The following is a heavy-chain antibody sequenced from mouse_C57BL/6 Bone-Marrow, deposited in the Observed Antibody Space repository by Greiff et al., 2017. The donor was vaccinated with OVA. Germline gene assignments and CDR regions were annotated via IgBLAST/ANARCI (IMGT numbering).Heavy chain of an antibody. CDR1: GFTFSSYG. CDR3: ARSMMVTTGAYWYFDV. J-gene: IGHJ1*03. CDR2: ISSGGSYT. D-gene: IGHD2-3*01. V-gene: IGHV5-6*01. Sequence: EVQLQESGGDLVKPGGSLKLSCAASGFTFSSYGMSWVRQTPDKRLEWVATISSGGSYTYYPDSVKGRFTISRDNAKNTLYLQMSSLKSEDTAMYYCARSMMVTTGAYWYFDVWGTGTTVTVSS.